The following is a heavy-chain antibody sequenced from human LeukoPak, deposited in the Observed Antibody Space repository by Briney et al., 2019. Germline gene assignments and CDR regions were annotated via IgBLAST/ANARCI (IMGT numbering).Heavy chain of an antibody. CDR1: GGSFSGYY. V-gene: IGHV4-34*01. CDR2: INHSGST. Sequence: SETLSLTCAVYGGSFSGYYWSWIRQPPGKGLEWIGEINHSGSTNYNPSLKSRATISVDTSKNQYSPTLCSVTAADTAVYYCAVRRYYYDSSGYYYVFDYWGQGTLVTVSS. J-gene: IGHJ4*02. D-gene: IGHD3-22*01. CDR3: AVRRYYYDSSGYYYVFDY.